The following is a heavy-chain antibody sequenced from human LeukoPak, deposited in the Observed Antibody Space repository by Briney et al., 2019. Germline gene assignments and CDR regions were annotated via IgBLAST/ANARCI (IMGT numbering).Heavy chain of an antibody. J-gene: IGHJ4*02. Sequence: ASVKVSCKASGYTFSSYAMHWVRQAPGKGLEYVSAISSNGGSTYYANSVKGRFTISRDNSKNTLYLQMGSLRAEDMAVYYCARADDFDYWGQGTLVTVSS. CDR1: GYTFSSYA. CDR2: ISSNGGST. V-gene: IGHV3-64*01. CDR3: ARADDFDY.